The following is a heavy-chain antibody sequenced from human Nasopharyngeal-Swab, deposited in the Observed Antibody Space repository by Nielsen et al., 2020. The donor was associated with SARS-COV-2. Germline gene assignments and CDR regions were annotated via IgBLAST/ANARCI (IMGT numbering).Heavy chain of an antibody. J-gene: IGHJ5*02. CDR1: GYTFTSYD. CDR2: MNPNSGNK. D-gene: IGHD2-8*01. Sequence: ASVTLSCKASGYTFTSYDINWVRQATGQGLEWMGWMNPNSGNKGYAQKFQGRVTMTRNTSISTAYMELSSLRSEDTAVYYCARGSCTNGVCYGGYSWFDPWGQGTLVTVSS. CDR3: ARGSCTNGVCYGGYSWFDP. V-gene: IGHV1-8*01.